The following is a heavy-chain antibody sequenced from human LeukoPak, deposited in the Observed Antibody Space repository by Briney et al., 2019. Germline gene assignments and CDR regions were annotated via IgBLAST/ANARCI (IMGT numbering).Heavy chain of an antibody. V-gene: IGHV1-2*04. CDR3: ASIVGPPERGDAFDI. CDR1: GYTFTGCY. CDR2: INPNSGGT. J-gene: IGHJ3*02. Sequence: GASVKVFCKASGYTFTGCYMHWVRPAPGQGLEWMRWINPNSGGTNYAQKFQGWVTMTRDTSISTAYLELSRLRSDDTAVYYCASIVGPPERGDAFDIWGQGTMVTVSS. D-gene: IGHD1-26*01.